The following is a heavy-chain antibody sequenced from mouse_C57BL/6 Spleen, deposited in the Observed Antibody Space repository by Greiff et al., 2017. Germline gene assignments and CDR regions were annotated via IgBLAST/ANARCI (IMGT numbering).Heavy chain of an antibody. Sequence: VQLQQPGAELVMPGASVQLSCKASGYTFTSYWMHWVKQRPGQGLEWIGEIDPSDSYTNYNQKFKGKSTLTVDKSSSTAYMQLSSLTSEDSAVYYCARTGTERGFDYWGQGTTLTVSS. V-gene: IGHV1-69*01. D-gene: IGHD4-1*01. CDR3: ARTGTERGFDY. CDR2: IDPSDSYT. CDR1: GYTFTSYW. J-gene: IGHJ2*01.